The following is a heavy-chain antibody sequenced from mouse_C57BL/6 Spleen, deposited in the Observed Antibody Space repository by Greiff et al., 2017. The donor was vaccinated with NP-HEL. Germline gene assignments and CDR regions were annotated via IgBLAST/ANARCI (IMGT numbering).Heavy chain of an antibody. CDR1: GYAFTNYL. J-gene: IGHJ3*01. CDR2: INPGSGGT. Sequence: VQLQQSGAELVRPGPSVKVSCKASGYAFTNYLIEWVKQRPGQGLEWIGVINPGSGGTNYNEKFKGKATLTADKSSSTAYMQLSSLTSEDSAVYFCAREGTGTEAWFAYWGQGTLVTVSA. V-gene: IGHV1-54*01. D-gene: IGHD4-1*01. CDR3: AREGTGTEAWFAY.